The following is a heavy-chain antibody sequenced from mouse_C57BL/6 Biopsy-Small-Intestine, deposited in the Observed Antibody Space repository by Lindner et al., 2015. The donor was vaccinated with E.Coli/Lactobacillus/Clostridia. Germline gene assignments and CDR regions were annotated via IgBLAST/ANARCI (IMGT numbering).Heavy chain of an antibody. V-gene: IGHV1S28*01. D-gene: IGHD2-13*01. CDR1: GGTFGTYA. CDR2: IVPVFETT. CDR3: AKGGDSSSPGFDY. Sequence: SVKVSCKASGGTFGTYAISWLRQAPGQGPEWMGVIVPVFETTIYAQSFQGRVTITADESTSAAYMELSSLTSEDTAVYYCAKGGDSSSPGFDYWGQGTLVTVSS. J-gene: IGHJ4*01.